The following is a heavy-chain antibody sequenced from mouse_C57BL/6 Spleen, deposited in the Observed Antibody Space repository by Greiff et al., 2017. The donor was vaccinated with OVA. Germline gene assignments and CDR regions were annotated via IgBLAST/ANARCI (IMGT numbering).Heavy chain of an antibody. CDR3: ARGDYYEGYWYFDV. D-gene: IGHD1-1*01. J-gene: IGHJ1*03. V-gene: IGHV1-61*01. CDR1: GYTFTSYW. CDR2: IYPSDSDT. Sequence: VQLQQPGAELVRPGSSVKLSCKASGYTFTSYWMDWVKQRPGQGLEWIGNIYPSDSDTPYNQKFKDKATLTVDKSSSTAYMQLSSLTSEDSAVYYCARGDYYEGYWYFDVWGTGTTVTVSS.